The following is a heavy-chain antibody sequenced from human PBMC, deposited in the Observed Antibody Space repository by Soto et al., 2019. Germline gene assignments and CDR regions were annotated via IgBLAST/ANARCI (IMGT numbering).Heavy chain of an antibody. CDR2: ITPFKSDT. J-gene: IGHJ3*02. CDR3: ARSPFAGSDAFDI. V-gene: IGHV1-45*02. CDR1: GYTFTFRY. Sequence: SVKVSCKASGYTFTFRYLHWERQAPGQALEWMGWITPFKSDTNYAQKFQDRVTITRDRSVSTAYMELSNLRSDDTAMYYCARSPFAGSDAFDIWGQGTMVPVSS. D-gene: IGHD1-1*01.